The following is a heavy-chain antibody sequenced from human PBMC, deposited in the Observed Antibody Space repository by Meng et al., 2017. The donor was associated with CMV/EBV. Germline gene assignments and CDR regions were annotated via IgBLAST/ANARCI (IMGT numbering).Heavy chain of an antibody. CDR1: GFTFSDYY. V-gene: IGHV1-2*02. Sequence: QVQLVQSGAEMKKPGASVKVSCTTSGFTFSDYYIHWVRQAPGQGLEWMGWVNSNNDATNYARKFQGRVSMTRDTSISTAHMELSRLMSDDTAVYYCVRSSGWSLFDYWGQGTLVTGSS. CDR2: VNSNNDAT. D-gene: IGHD6-19*01. J-gene: IGHJ4*02. CDR3: VRSSGWSLFDY.